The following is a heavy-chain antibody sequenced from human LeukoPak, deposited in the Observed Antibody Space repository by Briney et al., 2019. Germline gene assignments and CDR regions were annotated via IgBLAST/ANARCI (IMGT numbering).Heavy chain of an antibody. CDR1: GGSISRYY. CDR2: IYYSGST. J-gene: IGHJ4*02. Sequence: SDTLSLTYTVSGGSISRYYWSLIRQPPGKGLEWIWYIYYSGSTNYNPSLKSRVTISVDTSKNQFSLKLSSVTAADTAVYYCARDTSLATGGTGFDYWGQGTLVTVSS. CDR3: ARDTSLATGGTGFDY. D-gene: IGHD6-13*01. V-gene: IGHV4-59*01.